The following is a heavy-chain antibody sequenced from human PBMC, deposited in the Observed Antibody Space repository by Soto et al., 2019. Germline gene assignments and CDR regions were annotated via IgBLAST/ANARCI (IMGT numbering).Heavy chain of an antibody. CDR3: AKDRTIASRTFDS. D-gene: IGHD6-6*01. Sequence: QSGGSLRLSCTASGFIFSDHGMHWVRQAPGKGLEWVASISGSVGSTFYADSVKGRFTISRDNYLNTLDLQLNSLRAEDTAVYYCAKDRTIASRTFDSWGQGALVTVSS. CDR2: ISGSVGST. CDR1: GFIFSDHG. J-gene: IGHJ4*02. V-gene: IGHV3-23*01.